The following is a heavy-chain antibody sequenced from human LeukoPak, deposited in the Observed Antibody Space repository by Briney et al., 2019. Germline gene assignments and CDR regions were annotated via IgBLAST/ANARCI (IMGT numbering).Heavy chain of an antibody. Sequence: ASVKGSCKASGYTFTSYDINWVRQATGQGLEWMGWMNPNSGNTGDAQKFQGRVTMTRNTSISTAYMELSSLRSEDTAVYYCASLYCSSTTCYYNWFDPWGQGTLVTVSS. J-gene: IGHJ5*02. CDR1: GYTFTSYD. D-gene: IGHD2-2*01. V-gene: IGHV1-8*01. CDR3: ASLYCSSTTCYYNWFDP. CDR2: MNPNSGNT.